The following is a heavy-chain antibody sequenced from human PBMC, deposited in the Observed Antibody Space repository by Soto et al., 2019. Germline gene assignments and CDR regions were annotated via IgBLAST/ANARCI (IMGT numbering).Heavy chain of an antibody. V-gene: IGHV3-49*03. CDR3: ANPPDVDTAMVMVPDAFDT. Sequence: GGSLRLSCTASGFTFGDYAMSWFRQAPGKGLEWVGFIRSKAYGGTTEYAASVKGRFTISRDDSKSIAYLQMNSLKTEDTAVYYCANPPDVDTAMVMVPDAFDTWGQGTMVTVSS. J-gene: IGHJ3*02. D-gene: IGHD5-18*01. CDR2: IRSKAYGGTT. CDR1: GFTFGDYA.